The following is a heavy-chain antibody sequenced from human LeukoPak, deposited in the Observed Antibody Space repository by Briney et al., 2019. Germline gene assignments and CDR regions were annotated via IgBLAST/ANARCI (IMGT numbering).Heavy chain of an antibody. D-gene: IGHD3-16*01. V-gene: IGHV4-30-2*01. CDR2: IYHSGST. J-gene: IGHJ4*02. CDR3: ARDRLHLGEPLDY. Sequence: KPSQTLSLTCAVSGGSISSGGYSWSWIRQPPGKGLEWIGYIYHSGSTYYNPSLKSRVTISVDRSKNQFSLKLSSVTAADTAVYYCARDRLHLGEPLDYWGQGTLVTVSS. CDR1: GGSISSGGYS.